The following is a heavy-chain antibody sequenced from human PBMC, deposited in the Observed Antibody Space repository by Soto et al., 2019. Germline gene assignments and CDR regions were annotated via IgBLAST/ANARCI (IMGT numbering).Heavy chain of an antibody. V-gene: IGHV3-21*01. CDR1: GFTFSSYS. J-gene: IGHJ4*02. CDR3: AKAAYDSSGYYLDY. Sequence: EVQLVESGGSLVKPGGSLRLSCAASGFTFSSYSMNWVRQAPGKGLEWVSSISSSSSYIYYADSVKGRFTISRDNAKNSLYLQMNSLRAEDTAVYYCAKAAYDSSGYYLDYWGQGTLVTVSS. CDR2: ISSSSSYI. D-gene: IGHD3-22*01.